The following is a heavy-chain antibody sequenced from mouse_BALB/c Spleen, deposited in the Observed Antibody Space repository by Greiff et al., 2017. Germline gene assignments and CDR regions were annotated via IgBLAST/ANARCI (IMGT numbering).Heavy chain of an antibody. J-gene: IGHJ1*01. Sequence: EVQLQQSGAELVKPGASVKLSCTASGFNIKDTYMHWVKQRPEQGLEWIGRIDPANGNTKYDPKFQGKATITADTSSNTAYLQLSSLTSEDTAVYYCASGNYPLWYFDVWGAGTTVTVSS. CDR1: GFNIKDTY. CDR2: IDPANGNT. D-gene: IGHD2-1*01. CDR3: ASGNYPLWYFDV. V-gene: IGHV14-3*02.